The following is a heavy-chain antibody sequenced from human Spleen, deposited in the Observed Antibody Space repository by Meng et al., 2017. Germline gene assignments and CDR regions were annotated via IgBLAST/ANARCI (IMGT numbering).Heavy chain of an antibody. CDR1: GGSFGSINW. CDR3: ARVYCAITSCSGFDP. V-gene: IGHV4-4*02. CDR2: SYLSGST. J-gene: IGHJ5*02. Sequence: QVQLQESGPGLVKPSGTLSLPCAVSGGSFGSINWWSWVRQPPGKGLEGIGESYLSGSTNYNPSLKRRVTRAVVRSKNQFSLNLSSVTAADTAVNYCARVYCAITSCSGFDPWGQGTLVTVSS. D-gene: IGHD2-2*01.